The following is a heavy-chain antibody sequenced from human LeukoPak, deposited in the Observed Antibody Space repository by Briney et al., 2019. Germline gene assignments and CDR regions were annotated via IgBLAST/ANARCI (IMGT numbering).Heavy chain of an antibody. D-gene: IGHD3-22*01. Sequence: GGSLRLSCAASGFTFSSYAMSWVRQAPGKGLEWVSVISGSGGSTYYADSVKGRFTISRDNSKNILYLQMNSLRAEDTAVYFCAKDCDSSGYYGGSDYWGQGTLVTVSS. CDR1: GFTFSSYA. CDR2: ISGSGGST. CDR3: AKDCDSSGYYGGSDY. V-gene: IGHV3-23*01. J-gene: IGHJ4*02.